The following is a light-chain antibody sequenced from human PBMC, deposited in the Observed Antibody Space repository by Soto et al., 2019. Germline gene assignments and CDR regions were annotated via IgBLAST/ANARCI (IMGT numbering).Light chain of an antibody. J-gene: IGLJ1*01. Sequence: QSALTQPASVSGSPGQSITISCTGTRSDVGSYNYVSWYQQHPGKAPKLLIYEAFKRPLGVSNRFSGSKSGNTASLSISGLQAEDEADYYCSSFARSTTYVFGIGTKLTVL. V-gene: IGLV2-23*01. CDR3: SSFARSTTYV. CDR1: RSDVGSYNY. CDR2: EAF.